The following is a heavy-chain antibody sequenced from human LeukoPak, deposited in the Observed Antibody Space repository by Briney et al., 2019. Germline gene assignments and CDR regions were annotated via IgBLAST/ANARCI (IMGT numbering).Heavy chain of an antibody. CDR3: AKRSMWATGNFDY. V-gene: IGHV3-73*01. Sequence: PGGSLRLSCAASGFTFSGSAMHWVRQASGKGLEWVGRIRSKANSYATAYAASVKGRFTISRDDSKNTAYLQMNSLKTEDTAVYYCAKRSMWATGNFDYWGQGTLVTVSS. D-gene: IGHD5-12*01. CDR2: IRSKANSYAT. CDR1: GFTFSGSA. J-gene: IGHJ4*02.